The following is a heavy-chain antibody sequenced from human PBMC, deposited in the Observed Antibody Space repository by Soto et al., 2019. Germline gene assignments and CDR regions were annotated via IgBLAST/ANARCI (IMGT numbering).Heavy chain of an antibody. V-gene: IGHV1-46*01. CDR2: INPSGGST. J-gene: IGHJ6*02. CDR3: ARDLVVVPAAIYYYGMDV. D-gene: IGHD2-2*01. Sequence: ASVKVSCKASGYTFTSYYMHWVRQAPGQGPEWMGIINPSGGSTSYAQKFQGRVTMTRDTSTSTVYMELSSLRSEDTAVYYCARDLVVVPAAIYYYGMDVWGQGTTVTVSS. CDR1: GYTFTSYY.